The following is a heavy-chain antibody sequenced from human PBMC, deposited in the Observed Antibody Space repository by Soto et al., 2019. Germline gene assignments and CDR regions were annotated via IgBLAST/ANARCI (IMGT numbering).Heavy chain of an antibody. CDR3: ARELGSSTPYCDY. J-gene: IGHJ4*02. Sequence: EVQLVASGGGLAKPGGSLRLSCAASGFTFSSYSMNWVRQAPGTGLEWVSSISSSSSYIYYADSVKGRFTISRYNAKNSLYLQMNSLRAEDTAVYYCARELGSSTPYCDYWGQGTLVTVSS. CDR1: GFTFSSYS. D-gene: IGHD6-6*01. CDR2: ISSSSSYI. V-gene: IGHV3-21*01.